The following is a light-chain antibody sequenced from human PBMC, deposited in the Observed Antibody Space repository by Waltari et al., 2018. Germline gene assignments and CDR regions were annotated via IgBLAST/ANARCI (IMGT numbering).Light chain of an antibody. CDR2: YVS. V-gene: IGLV2-14*03. Sequence: QSALTQPASVSGSPGQSITISCTGTSSDVGAYNYVSWYQQHPGKVPKLIIYYVSHRPSGVSLRFSGSKADNTASLTISGLQAEDEADYYCISYTTSDTMIFGGGTKLTVL. J-gene: IGLJ2*01. CDR3: ISYTTSDTMI. CDR1: SSDVGAYNY.